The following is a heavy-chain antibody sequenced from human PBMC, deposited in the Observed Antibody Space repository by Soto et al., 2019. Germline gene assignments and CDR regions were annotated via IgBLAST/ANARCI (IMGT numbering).Heavy chain of an antibody. J-gene: IGHJ4*02. CDR1: GFTFSSYA. CDR2: ISYDGSNK. Sequence: GGSLRLSCAASGFTFSSYAMHWVRQAPGKGLEWVAVISYDGSNKYYADSVKGRFTISRDNSKNTLYLQMNSLRAEDTAVYYCARVAYGSGSYYPFDYWGQGTLVTVSS. CDR3: ARVAYGSGSYYPFDY. D-gene: IGHD3-10*01. V-gene: IGHV3-30-3*01.